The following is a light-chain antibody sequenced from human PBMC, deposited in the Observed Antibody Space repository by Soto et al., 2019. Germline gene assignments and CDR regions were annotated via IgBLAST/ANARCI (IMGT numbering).Light chain of an antibody. V-gene: IGLV1-40*01. CDR3: QSYDSSLSVLYV. CDR2: GNS. CDR1: SSNIGAGYD. J-gene: IGLJ1*01. Sequence: QSVLTQPPSVSGAPWQRVIISCTGSSSNIGAGYDVHWYQQLPGTAPKLLIYGNSNRPSGVPDRFSGSKSGTSASLAITGLQAEDEADYYCQSYDSSLSVLYVFGTGTKVTVL.